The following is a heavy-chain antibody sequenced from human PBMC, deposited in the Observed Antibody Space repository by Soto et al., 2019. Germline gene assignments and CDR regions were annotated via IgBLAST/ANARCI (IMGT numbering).Heavy chain of an antibody. Sequence: QEQLVQSGAEVKKPGSSVKVSCAASGGIFSSYAVSWVRQAPGQGLEWMGGIMPIFDRTNYAQKFQGRVTITADKSASIVYMDLRSLRSEDTAVYYCARRVLIAEQDYTYDLNLWGQGTTVTVSS. V-gene: IGHV1-69*06. D-gene: IGHD2-21*01. J-gene: IGHJ6*02. CDR1: GGIFSSYA. CDR2: IMPIFDRT. CDR3: ARRVLIAEQDYTYDLNL.